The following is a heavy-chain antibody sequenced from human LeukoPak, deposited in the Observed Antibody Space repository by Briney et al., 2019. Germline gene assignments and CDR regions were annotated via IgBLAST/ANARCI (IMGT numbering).Heavy chain of an antibody. CDR2: IIPSDGST. CDR3: AKGIQVWFTLADY. D-gene: IGHD5-18*01. J-gene: IGHJ4*02. Sequence: PGGSLRLSCAASGFTFSSYVMSWVRQAPGKGVEWVSTIIPSDGSTYYADSVKGRFTVSRENSKNTLYLQMSSLRVEDTAVYYCAKGIQVWFTLADYWGQGTLVTVSA. CDR1: GFTFSSYV. V-gene: IGHV3-23*01.